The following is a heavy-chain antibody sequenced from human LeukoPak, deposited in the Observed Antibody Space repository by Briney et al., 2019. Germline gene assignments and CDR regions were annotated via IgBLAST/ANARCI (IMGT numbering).Heavy chain of an antibody. V-gene: IGHV1-8*01. CDR2: MNPNSGNT. CDR1: GYTFTSYD. D-gene: IGHD4-23*01. Sequence: GASVKVSCKASGYTFTSYDTNWVRQATGQGLEWMGWMNPNSGNTGYAQKFQGRVTMTRNTSISTAYMELSSLRSEDTAVYYCARTSGGNATPYFDYWGQGTLVTVSS. CDR3: ARTSGGNATPYFDY. J-gene: IGHJ4*02.